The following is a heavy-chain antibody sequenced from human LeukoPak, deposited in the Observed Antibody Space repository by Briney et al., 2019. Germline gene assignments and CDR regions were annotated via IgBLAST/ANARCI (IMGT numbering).Heavy chain of an antibody. CDR1: GXSISSYY. J-gene: IGHJ4*02. CDR2: VYYSGST. Sequence: PSETLSLTCTVSGXSISSYYWSWIRQPPGKGLEWIGSVYYSGSTYYNPSLKSRATISVDTSKNQFSLELSSVTAADTAVYFCATGRKLFDHWGQGALVTVSS. V-gene: IGHV4-59*01. CDR3: ATGRKLFDH.